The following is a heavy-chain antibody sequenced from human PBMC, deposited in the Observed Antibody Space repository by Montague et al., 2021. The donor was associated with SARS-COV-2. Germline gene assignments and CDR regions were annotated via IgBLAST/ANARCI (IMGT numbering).Heavy chain of an antibody. CDR3: ARGGVDYGANPFDY. CDR2: IYHSGST. V-gene: IGHV4-59*01. CDR1: GVSITTYY. Sequence: SETLSLTCTVSGVSITTYYWSWIRQPPGKGLEWIGYIYHSGSTYYTPSLKSRVSFSVDASKNEFSLSLTSVSAADTAVYYCARGGVDYGANPFDYWGQGTLVTVSS. J-gene: IGHJ4*02. D-gene: IGHD4-23*01.